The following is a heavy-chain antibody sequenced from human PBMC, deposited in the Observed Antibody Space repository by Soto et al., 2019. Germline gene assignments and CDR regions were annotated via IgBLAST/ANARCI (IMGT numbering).Heavy chain of an antibody. V-gene: IGHV1-69*01. J-gene: IGHJ6*02. CDR2: IIPIFGTP. CDR3: ARDELWFGELLSTYYYQGLDV. Sequence: QVQLVQSGAEVKKPGSSVKVSCKTSGGTFNSLAITWVRQAPGQGLEWMGGIIPIFGTPNYAQKFQGRVTITADESTITAYMELSSLRSDDTAVYFCARDELWFGELLSTYYYQGLDVWGQGTAVTVSS. CDR1: GGTFNSLA. D-gene: IGHD3-10*01.